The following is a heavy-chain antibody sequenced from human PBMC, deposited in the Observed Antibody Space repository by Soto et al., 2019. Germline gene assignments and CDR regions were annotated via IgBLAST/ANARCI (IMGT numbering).Heavy chain of an antibody. J-gene: IGHJ6*02. CDR2: IHAGNGNT. CDR3: ARAPRSSGNYYYDMDV. Sequence: GASVKGSCTASGYTFTNYAIHWVRQAPGQRLEWMGWIHAGNGNTKYSQTFQGRVTITRDTSASTAYMELSSLSSDDTSVYYCARAPRSSGNYYYDMDVWGQGTTVTVSS. CDR1: GYTFTNYA. D-gene: IGHD1-26*01. V-gene: IGHV1-3*01.